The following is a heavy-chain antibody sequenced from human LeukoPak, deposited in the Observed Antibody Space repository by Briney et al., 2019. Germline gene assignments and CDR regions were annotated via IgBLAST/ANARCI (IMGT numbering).Heavy chain of an antibody. D-gene: IGHD2-2*01. CDR1: GGSISSSSYY. J-gene: IGHJ4*02. CDR3: ARERTSCLDY. CDR2: IYYSGST. V-gene: IGHV4-39*07. Sequence: PSETLSLTCTVSGGSISSSSYYWGWIRQPPGKGLGWIGSIYYSGSTYYNPSLKSRVTISVDTSKNQFSLKLSSVTAADTAVYYCARERTSCLDYWGQGTLVTVSS.